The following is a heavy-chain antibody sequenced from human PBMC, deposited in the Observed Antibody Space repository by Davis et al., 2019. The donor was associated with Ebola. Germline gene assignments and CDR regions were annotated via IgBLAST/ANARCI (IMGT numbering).Heavy chain of an antibody. CDR3: ARDRTSWPLDY. CDR2: ISGYSGNT. CDR1: GFTFSTYG. Sequence: ASVKVSCKASGFTFSTYGISWVRQAPGQRLEWMGWISGYSGNTKYAQNFQGRVTMTTDTSTSTVYLELRSLRSDETAVYYCARDRTSWPLDYWGQGTLVTVPS. V-gene: IGHV1-18*01. D-gene: IGHD6-13*01. J-gene: IGHJ4*02.